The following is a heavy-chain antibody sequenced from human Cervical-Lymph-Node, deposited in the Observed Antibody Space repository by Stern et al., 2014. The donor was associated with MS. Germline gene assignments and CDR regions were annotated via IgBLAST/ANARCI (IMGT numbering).Heavy chain of an antibody. Sequence: VQMVESGPGLVKPSQTLSLTCTVAGASISSGDYYCSWFRQHPGKGLEXIAYTSYRGNTYYNWSLKSRVTISVDPSMNQFSLKLTSVTAADTAVYYCARDPTPMAARYYYYGLDVWGQGTTVTVSS. V-gene: IGHV4-31*03. D-gene: IGHD5-18*01. CDR1: GASISSGDYY. CDR3: ARDPTPMAARYYYYGLDV. J-gene: IGHJ6*02. CDR2: TSYRGNT.